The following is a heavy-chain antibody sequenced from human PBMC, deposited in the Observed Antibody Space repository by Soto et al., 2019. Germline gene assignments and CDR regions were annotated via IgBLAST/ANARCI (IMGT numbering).Heavy chain of an antibody. CDR3: ARYCSSTSCYANYYGMDV. D-gene: IGHD2-2*01. CDR2: INAGNGNT. J-gene: IGHJ6*02. V-gene: IGHV1-3*01. Sequence: QVQLVQSGAEVKKPGASVKVSCKASGYTFTSYAMHWVRQAPGQRLEWMGWINAGNGNTKYSQKFQGRVTITRDTYASTAYMELSSLRSEDTAVYYCARYCSSTSCYANYYGMDVWGQGTTVTVSS. CDR1: GYTFTSYA.